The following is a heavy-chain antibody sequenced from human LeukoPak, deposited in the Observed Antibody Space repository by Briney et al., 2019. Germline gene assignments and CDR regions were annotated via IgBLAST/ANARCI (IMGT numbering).Heavy chain of an antibody. CDR2: INHSGST. D-gene: IGHD2-15*01. CDR3: ARARMVNFDY. CDR1: GGSFSGYY. V-gene: IGHV4-34*01. J-gene: IGHJ4*02. Sequence: SETLSLTCAVYGGSFSGYYWSWIRQPPGKGLEWIGEINHSGSTNYNPSLKSRVTISVDTSKNQFSLKLSSVTAADTAVYYCARARMVNFDYWGQGTLVTVSS.